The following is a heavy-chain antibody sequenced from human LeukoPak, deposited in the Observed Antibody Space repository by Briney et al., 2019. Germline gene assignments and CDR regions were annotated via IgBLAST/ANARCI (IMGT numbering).Heavy chain of an antibody. Sequence: PGGSLRPSCAASGFTVSSNYMSWVRQAPGKGLEWVSVIYSGGSTYYADSVKGRFTISRDNSKNTLYLQMNSLRAEDTAVYYCARGNTYYYDSSGYYYTFPIDYWGQGTLVTVSS. CDR2: IYSGGST. CDR3: ARGNTYYYDSSGYYYTFPIDY. CDR1: GFTVSSNY. V-gene: IGHV3-66*02. D-gene: IGHD3-22*01. J-gene: IGHJ4*02.